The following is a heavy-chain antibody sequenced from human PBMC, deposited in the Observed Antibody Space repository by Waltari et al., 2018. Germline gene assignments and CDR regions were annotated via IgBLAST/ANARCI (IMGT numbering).Heavy chain of an antibody. CDR1: GGTCTRDS. J-gene: IGHJ6*03. D-gene: IGHD3-10*01. CDR3: AGGDGGYYYYKMDV. V-gene: IGHV1-69*02. CDR2: IMPDISET. Sequence: QVQLVQSGAEAKKPGSSVRVSCRASGGTCTRDSFNWVRPAPGKGLEWMGRIMPDISETKYAVKFQGRITITADKSTGTVYMELSSLRSDDTAVYYCAGGDGGYYYYKMDVWGQGTTVTVSS.